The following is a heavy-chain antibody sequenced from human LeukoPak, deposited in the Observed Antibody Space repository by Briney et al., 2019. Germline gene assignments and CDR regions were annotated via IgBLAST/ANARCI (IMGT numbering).Heavy chain of an antibody. Sequence: ASVKVSCKASGYTFTSYAMHWVRQAPGQRLEWMGWINAGNGNTKYSQKFQGRVTITRVTSASTAYMELSSLRSGDTAVYYCASVRVRGVTMGPFDYWGQGTLVTVSS. V-gene: IGHV1-3*01. CDR3: ASVRVRGVTMGPFDY. J-gene: IGHJ4*02. CDR1: GYTFTSYA. CDR2: INAGNGNT. D-gene: IGHD3-10*01.